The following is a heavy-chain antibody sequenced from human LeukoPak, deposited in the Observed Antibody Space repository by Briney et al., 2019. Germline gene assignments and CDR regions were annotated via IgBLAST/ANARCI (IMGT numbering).Heavy chain of an antibody. Sequence: GGSLRLSCAASGFTFDDYTMHWVRQAPGKGLEWFSLISWDGGSTYYADSVKGRFTISRDNSKNSLYLQMNSLRTEDTALYYCAKDGAGRGAFDIWGQGTMVTVSS. D-gene: IGHD3-16*01. CDR2: ISWDGGST. CDR1: GFTFDDYT. J-gene: IGHJ3*02. CDR3: AKDGAGRGAFDI. V-gene: IGHV3-43*01.